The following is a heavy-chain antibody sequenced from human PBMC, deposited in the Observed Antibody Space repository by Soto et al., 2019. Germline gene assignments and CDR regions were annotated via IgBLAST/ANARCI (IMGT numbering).Heavy chain of an antibody. D-gene: IGHD4-17*01. J-gene: IGHJ5*01. CDR3: AKDLREDGDYESWFDF. V-gene: IGHV3-9*01. Sequence: GGSLRLSCAASGFTFDDYAMHWVRQAPGKGLEWVSGITWNSGTIGYVDSVKGRFTISRDNAKNSLYLQMNSLRAEDTALYYCAKDLREDGDYESWFDFWGQGTLVTVSS. CDR2: ITWNSGTI. CDR1: GFTFDDYA.